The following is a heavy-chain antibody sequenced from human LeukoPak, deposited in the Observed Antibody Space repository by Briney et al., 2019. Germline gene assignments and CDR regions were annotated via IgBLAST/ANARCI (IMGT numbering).Heavy chain of an antibody. V-gene: IGHV1-2*02. J-gene: IGHJ4*02. CDR3: ARRYDLYSSGWYSPYYFDY. Sequence: GASVKVYCKASGYTFTSYYMHWVRQAPGQGLEWMGWINPNSGGTNYAQKFQGRVTMTRDTSISTAYMELSRLRSDDTAVYYCARRYDLYSSGWYSPYYFDYWGQGTLVTVSS. D-gene: IGHD6-19*01. CDR1: GYTFTSYY. CDR2: INPNSGGT.